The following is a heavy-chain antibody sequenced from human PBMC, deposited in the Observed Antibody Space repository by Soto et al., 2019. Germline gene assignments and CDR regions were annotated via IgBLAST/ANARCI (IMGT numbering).Heavy chain of an antibody. Sequence: ASVKTSCKACGYTFTSYYMHCVRHAPGQGLEWMGIINPSGGSTSYAQKFQCRVTMTRDTSTSTVYMELSSLRSEDTAVYFSARVDSSGWYYFDYGGPGTLVTVSS. CDR1: GYTFTSYY. D-gene: IGHD6-19*01. CDR3: ARVDSSGWYYFDY. CDR2: INPSGGST. J-gene: IGHJ4*02. V-gene: IGHV1-46*03.